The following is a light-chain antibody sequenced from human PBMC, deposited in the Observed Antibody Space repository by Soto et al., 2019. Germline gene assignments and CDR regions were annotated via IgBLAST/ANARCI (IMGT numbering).Light chain of an antibody. CDR3: AAWDDSLNGPV. V-gene: IGLV1-44*01. J-gene: IGLJ3*02. CDR2: NTY. CDR1: SSNLGSNS. Sequence: QSVLTQPPSASGTPGQRVIISCSGSSSNLGSNSGNWYQQLPGTAPKLLIYNTYQRPLGVPDRFSGSKSGTSASLAISGLQSEDESDYFCAAWDDSLNGPVFGGGTKLTVL.